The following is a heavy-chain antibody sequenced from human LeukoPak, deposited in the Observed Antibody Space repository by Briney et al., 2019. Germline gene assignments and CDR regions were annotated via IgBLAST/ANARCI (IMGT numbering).Heavy chain of an antibody. CDR1: GFTSSSYA. CDR2: ISVGGGSSA. V-gene: IGHV3-23*01. CDR3: AKGGVTARFDY. D-gene: IGHD2-21*02. J-gene: IGHJ4*02. Sequence: GGSLRLSCAASGFTSSSYAMTWVRRAPGKGLEWVSSISVGGGSSAYYAASVKGRFTISRDNSKNTLYLQMNSLRAEDMAVYYCAKGGVTARFDYWGQGTLVTVSS.